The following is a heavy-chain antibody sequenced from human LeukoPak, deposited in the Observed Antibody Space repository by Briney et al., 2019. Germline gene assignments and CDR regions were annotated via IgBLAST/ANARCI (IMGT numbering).Heavy chain of an antibody. CDR2: IYYSGST. Sequence: KPSETLSLTCTVSGGSISSYYWSWIRQPPGKGLEWIGYIYYSGSTNYNPSLKSRVTISVDTSKNQFSLKLSSVTGADTAVYYCARSPPLYYYYGMDVWGQGTTVTVSS. CDR3: ARSPPLYYYYGMDV. J-gene: IGHJ6*02. V-gene: IGHV4-59*08. CDR1: GGSISSYY.